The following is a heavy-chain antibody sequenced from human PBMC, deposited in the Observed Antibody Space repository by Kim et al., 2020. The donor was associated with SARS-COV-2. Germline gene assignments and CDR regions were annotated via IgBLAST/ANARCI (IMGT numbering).Heavy chain of an antibody. J-gene: IGHJ4*02. CDR2: ISGSGGST. CDR1: GFTFSTYA. D-gene: IGHD2-2*01. Sequence: GGSLRLSCAASGFTFSTYAMSWVRQAPGKGLEWVSGISGSGGSTYYADSGRGRFTISRDKSKNTLFLQMSSLTANDTAVYYCARTRSCSGTSCYVDFWGQGTLVTVSS. V-gene: IGHV3-23*01. CDR3: ARTRSCSGTSCYVDF.